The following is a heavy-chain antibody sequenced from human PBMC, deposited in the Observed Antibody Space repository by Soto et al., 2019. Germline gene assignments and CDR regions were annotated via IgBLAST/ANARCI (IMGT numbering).Heavy chain of an antibody. CDR1: GGTFSSYA. D-gene: IGHD3-10*01. J-gene: IGHJ4*02. CDR2: IIPIFGTA. V-gene: IGHV1-69*06. Sequence: ASVKVFCKASGGTFSSYAISWVRQAPGQGLEWMGGIIPIFGTANYAQKFQGRVTITADKSTSTAYMELSSLRSEDTAVYYCARASRSGSYYNMPDYWGQGTLVTVSS. CDR3: ARASRSGSYYNMPDY.